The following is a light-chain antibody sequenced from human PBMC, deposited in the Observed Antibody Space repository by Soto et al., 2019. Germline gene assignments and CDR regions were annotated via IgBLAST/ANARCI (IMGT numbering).Light chain of an antibody. CDR2: GAS. CDR3: QHYGSSVPIT. V-gene: IGKV3-20*01. J-gene: IGKJ3*01. Sequence: IVLTQSPGTLSLSPGERATLSCRASQTISSSCLAWYQQRPGQAPRLLTYGASSRATGIPDRFSGRGSGTDFVLTISRLEPEDFAVYYCQHYGSSVPITFGPGTKVHIK. CDR1: QTISSSC.